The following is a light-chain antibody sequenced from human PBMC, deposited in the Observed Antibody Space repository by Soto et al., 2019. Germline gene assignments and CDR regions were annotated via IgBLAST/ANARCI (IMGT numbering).Light chain of an antibody. Sequence: DIQLTQSPSLLSASVGDRVTITFRVCPGISTSLASYQQTSWKVPKLLISAAPTLQRGVPSRVSGSGPGTQFSLTIGSLQTEDFATYYGHQLNAYPHAFGCGTRVEIK. CDR1: PGISTS. V-gene: IGKV1-9*01. CDR2: AAP. CDR3: HQLNAYPHA. J-gene: IGKJ4*01.